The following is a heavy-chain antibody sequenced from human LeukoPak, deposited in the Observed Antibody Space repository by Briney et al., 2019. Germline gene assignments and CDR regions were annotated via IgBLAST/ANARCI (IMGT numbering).Heavy chain of an antibody. J-gene: IGHJ5*02. V-gene: IGHV3-21*01. CDR1: GFTFSSYR. CDR3: ARERNYGWFDP. CDR2: ISTSSSNI. Sequence: GGSLRLSCAASGFTFSSYRMNWVRQAPGKGLECVSYISTSSSNIYYAASVKGRFTISRDNARNSVYLQMNSLGVEDTAVYYCARERNYGWFDPWGQGTLVTVSS. D-gene: IGHD4-17*01.